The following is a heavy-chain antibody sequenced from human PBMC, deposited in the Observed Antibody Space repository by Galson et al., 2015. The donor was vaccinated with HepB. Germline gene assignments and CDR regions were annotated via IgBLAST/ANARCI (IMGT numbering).Heavy chain of an antibody. V-gene: IGHV2-5*01. CDR2: IYWNDDK. CDR1: GFSLSTSGVG. Sequence: VKPTQTLTLTCTFSGFSLSTSGVGVGWIRQPPGKALEWLTLIYWNDDKRYSPSLKSRLTITKDTSKNQVVLTMANMDPVDTATYYCAHVGGEAYCRTTTCLRWLDPWGQGTLVTVSS. CDR3: AHVGGEAYCRTTTCLRWLDP. J-gene: IGHJ5*02. D-gene: IGHD2-2*01.